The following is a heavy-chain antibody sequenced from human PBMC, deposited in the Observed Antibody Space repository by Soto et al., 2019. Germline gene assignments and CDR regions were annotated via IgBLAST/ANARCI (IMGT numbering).Heavy chain of an antibody. CDR3: ASTYGDYVY. J-gene: IGHJ4*02. CDR2: IYDSGIS. CDR1: GGSIRGGSYY. D-gene: IGHD4-17*01. Sequence: SETLSLTCSVSGGSIRGGSYYWTWIRQHPGKGLEWLGYIYDSGISYYSPSLRGRMNISIDTSKNQFSLNLNSVTAADTAVYYCASTYGDYVYWGQGTLVTASS. V-gene: IGHV4-31*03.